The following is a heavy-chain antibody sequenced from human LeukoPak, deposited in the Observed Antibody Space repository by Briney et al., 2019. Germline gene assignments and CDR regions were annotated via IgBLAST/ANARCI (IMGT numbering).Heavy chain of an antibody. CDR3: AKAITMIVVVITTGFDY. CDR1: GFTFSSYA. J-gene: IGHJ4*02. V-gene: IGHV3-23*01. Sequence: SGGSLRLSCAASGFTFSSYAMSWVRQAPGKGLEWVSAISGSGGSTYYADSVKGRFTISRDNSKNTLYLQMNSLRAGDTAVYYCAKAITMIVVVITTGFDYWGQGTLVTVSS. CDR2: ISGSGGST. D-gene: IGHD3-22*01.